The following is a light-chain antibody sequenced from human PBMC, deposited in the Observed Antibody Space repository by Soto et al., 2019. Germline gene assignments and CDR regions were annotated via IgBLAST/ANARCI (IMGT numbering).Light chain of an antibody. CDR3: MQGRHWPPK. Sequence: DVVMTQSPLSLPVTLGQPASISCRSSQSLVYSDGNTYLSWFQQRPGQSPRRLIYEVSNRDSGVPDRFSVSGSGTDFTLKISRVEAEDVGVYYCMQGRHWPPKFGQGTKVEIK. CDR2: EVS. CDR1: QSLVYSDGNTY. V-gene: IGKV2-30*01. J-gene: IGKJ1*01.